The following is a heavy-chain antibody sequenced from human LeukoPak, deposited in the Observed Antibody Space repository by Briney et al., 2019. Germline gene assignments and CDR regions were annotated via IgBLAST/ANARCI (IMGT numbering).Heavy chain of an antibody. CDR3: ARVGLDRRGYSGYEAFDY. Sequence: ASVKVSCKASGYTFTSYDINWVRQATGQGLEWVGWMNPNSGNTGYAQKSQGRVTITRNTSISTAYMELSSLRSEDTAVYYCARVGLDRRGYSGYEAFDYWGQGTLVTVSS. CDR1: GYTFTSYD. D-gene: IGHD5-12*01. CDR2: MNPNSGNT. J-gene: IGHJ4*02. V-gene: IGHV1-8*03.